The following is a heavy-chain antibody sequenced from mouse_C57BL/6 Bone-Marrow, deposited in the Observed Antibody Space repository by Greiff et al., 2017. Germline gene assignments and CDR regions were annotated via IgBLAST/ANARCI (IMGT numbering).Heavy chain of an antibody. CDR1: GFSLSTFGMG. V-gene: IGHV8-8*01. CDR2: IWWDDDK. CDR3: ARILYYGSSRFAY. D-gene: IGHD1-1*01. Sequence: QVTLKVCGPGILQPSQTLSLTCSFSGFSLSTFGMGVGWIRQPSGKGLEWLAHIWWDDDKYYNPALKRRLTISKDTSKTQVFLKIANVDTADTATYYCARILYYGSSRFAYWGQGTLVTVSA. J-gene: IGHJ3*01.